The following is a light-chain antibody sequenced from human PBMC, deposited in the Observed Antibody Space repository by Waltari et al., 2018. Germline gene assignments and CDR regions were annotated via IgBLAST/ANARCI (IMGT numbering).Light chain of an antibody. J-gene: IGKJ5*01. Sequence: DIVMTQSPHSLLVTPGESASISCRSSQSLLHSNGYNHLDWYVQKPGQSPQFLMYMASTRAPGVPDRFSGSGSGTDFTLEITRVEAEDIGIYYCMQGLQIPITFGQGTRLEIK. CDR2: MAS. V-gene: IGKV2-28*01. CDR3: MQGLQIPIT. CDR1: QSLLHSNGYNH.